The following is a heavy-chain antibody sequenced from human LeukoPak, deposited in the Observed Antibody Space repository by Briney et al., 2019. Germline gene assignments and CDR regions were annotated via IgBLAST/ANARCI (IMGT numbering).Heavy chain of an antibody. CDR1: GFSISNGHF. CDR2: IGNMHRPGSGDT. D-gene: IGHD3-22*01. CDR3: ARHDYYDSSGYSGYDNWFDP. J-gene: IGHJ5*02. Sequence: NPSETLSLTCAVSGFSISNGHFWGWIRQPPGKGLEWIGSIGNMHRPGSGDTYYNPSLNSRVTMSVDRSKNNFSLRLTSVTAADTAVYYCARHDYYDSSGYSGYDNWFDPWGQGTLVTVSS. V-gene: IGHV4-38-2*01.